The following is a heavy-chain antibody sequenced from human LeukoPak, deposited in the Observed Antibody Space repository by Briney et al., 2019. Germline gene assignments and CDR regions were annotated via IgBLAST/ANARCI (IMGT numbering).Heavy chain of an antibody. Sequence: PAETLSLTCTVSGGSIGSYYWSWIRQPPGKGLEWIGYIYSSGSTNYSPSLKSRVSISVDTPKNQFSLRLSSVTAADTAVYYCARPSRDGYKYTFDYWGQGTLVTVSS. D-gene: IGHD5-24*01. CDR3: ARPSRDGYKYTFDY. CDR1: GGSIGSYY. V-gene: IGHV4-59*01. CDR2: IYSSGST. J-gene: IGHJ4*02.